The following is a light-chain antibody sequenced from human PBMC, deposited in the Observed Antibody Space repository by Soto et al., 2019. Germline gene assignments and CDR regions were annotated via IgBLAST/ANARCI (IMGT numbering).Light chain of an antibody. CDR2: EVS. V-gene: IGLV2-14*01. CDR1: SSDGGGYNY. J-gene: IGLJ3*02. Sequence: QSALPQPASVSGSPGQSITISCTGTSSDGGGYNYVSWYQQHPGKAPKLMIYEVSNRPSGVSNRFSGSKSGNPASLTISGLQAEDEDEYSCSSYTSSSTRVFGGGTKLTVL. CDR3: SSYTSSSTRV.